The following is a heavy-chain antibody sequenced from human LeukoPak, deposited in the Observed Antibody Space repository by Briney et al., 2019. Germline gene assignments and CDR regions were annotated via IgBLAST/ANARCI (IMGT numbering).Heavy chain of an antibody. CDR3: ARGYSSGWYRFDP. Sequence: KPSATLSLTSTVSGGSISSYYWSWIRQPPGKGLEWIGYIYYSGSTNYNPSLKSRVTISVDTSKNHFSLKLSSVTSADTAVYYCARGYSSGWYRFDPWGQGTLVTVSS. D-gene: IGHD6-19*01. CDR1: GGSISSYY. J-gene: IGHJ5*02. CDR2: IYYSGST. V-gene: IGHV4-59*01.